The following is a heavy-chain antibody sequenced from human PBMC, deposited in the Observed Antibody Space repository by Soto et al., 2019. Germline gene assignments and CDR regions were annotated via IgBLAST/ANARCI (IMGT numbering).Heavy chain of an antibody. CDR3: ARRKDDSSGYYSGDNFDY. V-gene: IGHV4-39*01. Sequence: QLQLQESGPGLVKPSETLSLTCTVSGGSISSSSYYWGWIRQPPGKGLEWIGSIHYSGSTYYNPSLKSRVSIYVDTSKNQFSLKLRSVTAADTAVYYCARRKDDSSGYYSGDNFDYWGQGTLVTVSS. CDR1: GGSISSSSYY. D-gene: IGHD3-22*01. J-gene: IGHJ4*02. CDR2: IHYSGST.